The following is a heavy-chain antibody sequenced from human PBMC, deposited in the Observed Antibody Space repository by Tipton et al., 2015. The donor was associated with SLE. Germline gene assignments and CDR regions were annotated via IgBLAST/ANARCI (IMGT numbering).Heavy chain of an antibody. CDR2: IYYSGST. V-gene: IGHV4-31*03. J-gene: IGHJ4*02. CDR1: GVSISSGGYY. Sequence: TLSLTCTVSGVSISSGGYYWSWIRQHPGKGLEWIGYIYYSGSTYYNPSLKSRVTISIDTSKNQFSLKLSSVTAADTAVYYCARALQNYFDYWGQGTLVAVSS. CDR3: ARALQNYFDY.